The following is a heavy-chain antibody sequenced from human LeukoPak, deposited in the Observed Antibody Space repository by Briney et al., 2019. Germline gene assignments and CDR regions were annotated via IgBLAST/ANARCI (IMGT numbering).Heavy chain of an antibody. V-gene: IGHV3-49*04. CDR3: TRVWLQYFDY. J-gene: IGHJ4*02. D-gene: IGHD5-24*01. CDR1: GFTFGDYA. Sequence: GGSLRLSCTASGFTFGDYAMSWVRQAPGKGLEWVGFIRSKTYDGTTEYAASVKGRFTISRDDSKRIAYLQMNSLKTDDTAVFYCTRVWLQYFDYWGQGTLITVSS. CDR2: IRSKTYDGTT.